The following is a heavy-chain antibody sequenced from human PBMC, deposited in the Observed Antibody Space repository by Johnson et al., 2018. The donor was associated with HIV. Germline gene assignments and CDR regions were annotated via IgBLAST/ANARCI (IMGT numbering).Heavy chain of an antibody. CDR1: GFTFSDYY. CDR2: ITGSGTVV. D-gene: IGHD2-15*01. Sequence: VQLVESGGGLVKPGGSLRLSCAASGFTFSDYYMSWIRQAPGKGLAWVSYITGSGTVVSYADSVKGRFTISRDNAKNSLYLQMNSLRAEDTAVYYCARARWYLGGGSCCAFDIWGQGTMVTVSS. CDR3: ARARWYLGGGSCCAFDI. J-gene: IGHJ3*02. V-gene: IGHV3-11*04.